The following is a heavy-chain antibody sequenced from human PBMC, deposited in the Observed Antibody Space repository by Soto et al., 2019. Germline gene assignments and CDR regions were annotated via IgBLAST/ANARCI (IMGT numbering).Heavy chain of an antibody. CDR2: INHSGST. V-gene: IGHV4-34*01. Sequence: SETLSLTCAVYGGSFSGYYWSWIRQPPGKGLEWIGEINHSGSTNYNPSLKSRVTISVDTSKNQFSLKLSSVTAADTAVYYCARDLAAYGMDVWGQGTTVTVSS. D-gene: IGHD6-25*01. CDR1: GGSFSGYY. J-gene: IGHJ6*02. CDR3: ARDLAAYGMDV.